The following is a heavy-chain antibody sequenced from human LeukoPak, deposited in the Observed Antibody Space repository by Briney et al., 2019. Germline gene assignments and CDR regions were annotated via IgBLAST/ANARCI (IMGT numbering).Heavy chain of an antibody. CDR3: ARVRAIDSSCWEGFDY. Sequence: ASVKVSCKASGYTFIMYYMHWVRQAPGHGLEWMGWINPNSGDTNYAQKFQGRVTMTRDTSISTAYMELSRLTSDDTAVYYCARVRAIDSSCWEGFDYRGQGTLLTVSS. CDR1: GYTFIMYY. V-gene: IGHV1-2*02. D-gene: IGHD6-13*01. CDR2: INPNSGDT. J-gene: IGHJ4*02.